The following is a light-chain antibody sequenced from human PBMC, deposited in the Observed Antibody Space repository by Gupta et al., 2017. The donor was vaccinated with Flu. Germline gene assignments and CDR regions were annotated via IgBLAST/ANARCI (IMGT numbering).Light chain of an antibody. J-gene: IGKJ4*01. V-gene: IGKV4-1*01. CDR1: QSVLYSTNNKNY. CDR3: QQYYSTPLT. Sequence: SLGERATINCKSSQSVLYSTNNKNYLAWYQQKPGQPPKLLIYWASTRESGVPDRFSGSGSGTDFTLTISSLQAEDVAVYYCQQYYSTPLTFGGGTKVEIK. CDR2: WAS.